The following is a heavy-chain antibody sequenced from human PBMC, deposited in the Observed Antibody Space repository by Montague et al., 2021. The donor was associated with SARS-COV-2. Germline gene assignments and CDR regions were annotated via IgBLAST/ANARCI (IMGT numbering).Heavy chain of an antibody. Sequence: SETLSLTCAVYGVSFSGYYWNWIRQTPGKGLEWMGYVHDIESSIYNPSLQSRITILLDTPKNQFSLRLNAVTAADTAVYYCARVTLGGRDGRTRQYDGLDSWGQGILVTVSS. J-gene: IGHJ4*02. CDR2: VHDIESS. D-gene: IGHD3-16*01. V-gene: IGHV4-59*01. CDR3: ARVTLGGRDGRTRQYDGLDS. CDR1: GVSFSGYY.